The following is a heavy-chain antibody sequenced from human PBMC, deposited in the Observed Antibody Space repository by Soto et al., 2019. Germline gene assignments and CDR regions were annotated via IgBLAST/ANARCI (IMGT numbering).Heavy chain of an antibody. D-gene: IGHD1-7*01. CDR2: IYHSGST. CDR1: GGSISSSNW. J-gene: IGHJ4*02. V-gene: IGHV4-4*02. Sequence: SETLSLTCAVSGGSISSSNWWSWVRQPPEKGLEWIGEIYHSGSTNYNPPLKSRVTISVDTSKNQFSLKLSSVTAADTAVYYCARRYGTTFDYWGQGTLVPVSS. CDR3: ARRYGTTFDY.